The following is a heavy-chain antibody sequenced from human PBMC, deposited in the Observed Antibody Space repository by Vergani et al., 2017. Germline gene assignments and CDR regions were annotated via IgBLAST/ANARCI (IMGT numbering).Heavy chain of an antibody. J-gene: IGHJ2*01. V-gene: IGHV3-21*01. Sequence: EVQLVESGGGLVKPGGSLRLSCAASGFTFSSYSMNLVRQAPGKGLEWVSSISSSSSYIYYADSVKGRFTISRDNAKNSLYLQMNSLRAEDTAVYYCARDGYSSSLRGSYFDLWGRGTLVTVSS. D-gene: IGHD6-13*01. CDR1: GFTFSSYS. CDR2: ISSSSSYI. CDR3: ARDGYSSSLRGSYFDL.